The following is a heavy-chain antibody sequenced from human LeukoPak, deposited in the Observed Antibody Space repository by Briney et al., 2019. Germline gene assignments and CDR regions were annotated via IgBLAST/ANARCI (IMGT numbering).Heavy chain of an antibody. CDR1: GLTFSSYT. CDR2: ISSSGSTM. D-gene: IGHD4-17*01. V-gene: IGHV3-48*04. Sequence: GGSLRLSCAASGLTFSSYTMHWVRQAPGKGLEWVSYISSSGSTMYYADSVKGRFTISRDNAKNSLYLQMNSLRVEDTAVYYCATMGDYTPFDYWGQGTLVTVSS. CDR3: ATMGDYTPFDY. J-gene: IGHJ4*02.